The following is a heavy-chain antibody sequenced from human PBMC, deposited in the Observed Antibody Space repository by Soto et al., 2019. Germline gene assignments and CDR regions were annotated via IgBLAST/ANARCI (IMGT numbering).Heavy chain of an antibody. J-gene: IGHJ4*02. CDR1: GITFSRYA. CDR3: AKVWQNGGNFDY. V-gene: IGHV3-23*01. CDR2: ISGSGGST. D-gene: IGHD1-26*01. Sequence: GSLILSCASSGITFSRYAMSWVRQAPGKGLEWVSAISGSGGSTYYADSVKGRFTISRDNSKNTLYLQMNSLRAEDTAVYYCAKVWQNGGNFDYWGQGTLVTVSS.